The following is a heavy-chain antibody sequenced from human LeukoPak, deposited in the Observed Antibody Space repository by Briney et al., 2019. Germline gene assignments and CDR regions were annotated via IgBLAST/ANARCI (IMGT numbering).Heavy chain of an antibody. D-gene: IGHD2-15*01. Sequence: PSETLSLTCTVSGGSISSGDYYWSWIRQPPGRGLEWIVYIYYSGSTYYNPSLKSRITITVNTSKTQFSLKLSSVTAADTAVYYCARGYCSGGSCYALDYWGQGTLVTVSS. CDR3: ARGYCSGGSCYALDY. CDR2: IYYSGST. V-gene: IGHV4-30-4*01. CDR1: GGSISSGDYY. J-gene: IGHJ4*02.